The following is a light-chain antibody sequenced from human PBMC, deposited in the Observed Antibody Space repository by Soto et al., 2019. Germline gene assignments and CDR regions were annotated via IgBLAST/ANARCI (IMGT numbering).Light chain of an antibody. CDR3: QQYGTSPPIT. V-gene: IGKV3-20*01. CDR2: DAS. CDR1: QTVSSNS. J-gene: IGKJ5*01. Sequence: EIVLTQSPGTLSLSPGERATLSCRASQTVSSNSLAWYQKKPGQAPTLLIYDASRRATGIPDRFTGSGSGTDFTLTISRLEPEDFAVYLCQQYGTSPPITFGQGTRLEIK.